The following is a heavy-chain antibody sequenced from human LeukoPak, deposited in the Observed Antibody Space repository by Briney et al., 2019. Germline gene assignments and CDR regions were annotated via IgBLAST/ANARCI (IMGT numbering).Heavy chain of an antibody. J-gene: IGHJ4*02. CDR2: ISYDGSNK. CDR1: GFTFSSYA. CDR3: ARDLEDYSQWLTSFGY. Sequence: PGGSLRLSCAASGFTFSSYAMHWVRQAPGKGLEWVAGISYDGSNKYYADSVKGRFTISRDNSKNTLYLQMNSLRAEDTAVYYCARDLEDYSQWLTSFGYWGERTLVTVSS. D-gene: IGHD6-19*01. V-gene: IGHV3-30-3*01.